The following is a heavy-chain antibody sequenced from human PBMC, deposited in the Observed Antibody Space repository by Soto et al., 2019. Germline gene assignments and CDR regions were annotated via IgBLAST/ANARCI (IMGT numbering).Heavy chain of an antibody. V-gene: IGHV1-69*02. D-gene: IGHD3-10*01. CDR3: ASSYGSGYRAFDY. CDR2: INPILSMS. CDR1: GDTFTFYS. J-gene: IGHJ4*02. Sequence: QVQLVQSGAEVKKPGSSVRVSCKASGDTFTFYSINWVRQAPGLGLEWMGRINPILSMSNYAQRFQGRVTMIEDKSTSTADMELSSLRSEDTAMYYCASSYGSGYRAFDYWGQGALVTVSS.